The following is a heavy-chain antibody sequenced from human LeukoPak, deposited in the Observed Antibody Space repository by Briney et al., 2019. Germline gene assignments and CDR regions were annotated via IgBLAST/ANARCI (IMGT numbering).Heavy chain of an antibody. Sequence: SETLSLTCTVSGGSVSSGSYYWSWIRQPPGKGLEWIGYIYYSGSTNYNPSLKSRVTISVDTSKNQFSLKLSSVTAADTAVYYCAREGGYNRYVDYWGRGTLVTVSS. D-gene: IGHD5-24*01. J-gene: IGHJ4*02. V-gene: IGHV4-61*01. CDR2: IYYSGST. CDR3: AREGGYNRYVDY. CDR1: GGSVSSGSYY.